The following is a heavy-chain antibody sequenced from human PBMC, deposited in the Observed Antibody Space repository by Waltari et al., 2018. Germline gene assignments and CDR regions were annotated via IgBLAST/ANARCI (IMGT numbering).Heavy chain of an antibody. V-gene: IGHV4-34*01. CDR2: INHSGST. CDR1: GGSFSGYY. D-gene: IGHD3-10*01. Sequence: QVQLQQWGAGLLKPSETLSLTCAVYGGSFSGYYWSWIRQPPGKGLEWIGEINHSGSTNYNPSLKSRVTIAVDTSKTQCSLKLSSVTAADTAVYYCARGYGSGSYATNWFDPWGQGTLVTVSS. CDR3: ARGYGSGSYATNWFDP. J-gene: IGHJ5*02.